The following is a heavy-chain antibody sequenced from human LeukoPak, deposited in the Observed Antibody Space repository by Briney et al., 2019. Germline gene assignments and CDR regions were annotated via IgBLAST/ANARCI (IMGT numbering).Heavy chain of an antibody. CDR1: GGTFSSYT. Sequence: GASVKVSCXASGGTFSSYTISWVRQAPGQGLEWMGRIIPILGIANYAQKFQGRVTITADKSTSTAYMELSSLRSEDTAVYYCAREMYYDFWRGPLNSGYAFDIWGQGTMVTVSS. CDR2: IIPILGIA. J-gene: IGHJ3*02. V-gene: IGHV1-69*04. D-gene: IGHD3-3*01. CDR3: AREMYYDFWRGPLNSGYAFDI.